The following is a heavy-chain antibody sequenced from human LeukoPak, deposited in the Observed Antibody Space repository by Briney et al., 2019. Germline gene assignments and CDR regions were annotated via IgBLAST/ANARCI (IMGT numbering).Heavy chain of an antibody. V-gene: IGHV1-2*02. J-gene: IGHJ5*02. CDR1: GYTFTGYY. Sequence: ASVTVSCKVSGYTFTGYYMHWVRQAAGQGLEWKGWINPNSGGTNYAQKFQGRVTMTRDTSISTAYMELSRLRSDDTAVYYCARISGWYGWSDPWGQGTLVTVSS. CDR3: ARISGWYGWSDP. CDR2: INPNSGGT. D-gene: IGHD6-19*01.